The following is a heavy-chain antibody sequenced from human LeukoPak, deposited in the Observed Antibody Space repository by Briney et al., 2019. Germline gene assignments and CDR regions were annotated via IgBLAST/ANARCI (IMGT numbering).Heavy chain of an antibody. CDR2: IYYSGST. J-gene: IGHJ5*02. V-gene: IGHV4-39*01. D-gene: IGHD2-15*01. CDR1: GGSISSYY. Sequence: SETLSLTCTVSGGSISSYYWGWIRQPPGKGLEWIGSIYYSGSTYYNPSLKSRVTISVDTSKNQFSLKLSSVTAADTAVYYCARLIVSLSDPWGQGTLVTVSS. CDR3: ARLIVSLSDP.